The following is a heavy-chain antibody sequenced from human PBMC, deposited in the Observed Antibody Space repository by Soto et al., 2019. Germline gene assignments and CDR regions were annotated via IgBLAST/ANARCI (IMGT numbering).Heavy chain of an antibody. Sequence: GGSLRLSCAASGFTFSSHNMNWVRQAPGKGLEWVSSISRSSAYIYHADSVKGRFIISRDDAKNSVYLQMNSPRDEDTAVYYCARGTGDYYYASSGYYADGFDIWGQGTMVTV. J-gene: IGHJ3*02. CDR1: GFTFSSHN. V-gene: IGHV3-21*01. CDR2: ISRSSAYI. D-gene: IGHD3-22*01. CDR3: ARGTGDYYYASSGYYADGFDI.